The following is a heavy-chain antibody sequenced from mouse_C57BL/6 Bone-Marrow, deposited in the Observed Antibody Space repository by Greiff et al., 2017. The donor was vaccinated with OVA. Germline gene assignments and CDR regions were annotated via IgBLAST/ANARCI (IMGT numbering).Heavy chain of an antibody. Sequence: QVQLQQPGAELVMPGASVKLSCKASGYTFTSYWMHWVKQRPGQGLEWIGEIDPSASYTNYNQKFKGQSTLTVDKSSSTAYMQLSSLTSEDSAVYYCARSYYYGSSPWYVDVWGTGTTVTVSS. D-gene: IGHD1-1*01. CDR3: ARSYYYGSSPWYVDV. J-gene: IGHJ1*03. CDR2: IDPSASYT. V-gene: IGHV1-69*01. CDR1: GYTFTSYW.